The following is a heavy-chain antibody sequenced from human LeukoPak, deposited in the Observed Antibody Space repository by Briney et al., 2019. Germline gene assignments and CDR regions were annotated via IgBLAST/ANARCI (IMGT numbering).Heavy chain of an antibody. D-gene: IGHD2-2*01. V-gene: IGHV4-38-2*01. J-gene: IGHJ5*02. CDR2: IYHSGST. CDR3: ARHSGCSSTSCEVTWFDP. CDR1: GYSISSGYY. Sequence: ASETLSPTCAVSGYSISSGYYWGWIRQPPGKGLEWIGSIYHSGSTYYNPSLKSRVTISVDTSKNQFSLKLSSVTAADTAVYYCARHSGCSSTSCEVTWFDPWGQGTLVTVSS.